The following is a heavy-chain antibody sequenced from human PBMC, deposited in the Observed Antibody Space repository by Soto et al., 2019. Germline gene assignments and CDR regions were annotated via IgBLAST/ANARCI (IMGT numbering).Heavy chain of an antibody. CDR2: ISSNGGST. J-gene: IGHJ3*02. CDR1: AFSSSSNA. CDR3: ARDFGRAAVTGAFDI. Sequence: PGESLRPSCQVYAFSSSSNAMHWVRQPPRKGMEYVSAISSNGGSTYYANAVKSRFTIYRDNSKNTLYVQMGSLRAEDMAVYYCARDFGRAAVTGAFDIWGQGTTVNVSS. V-gene: IGHV3-64*01. D-gene: IGHD6-13*01.